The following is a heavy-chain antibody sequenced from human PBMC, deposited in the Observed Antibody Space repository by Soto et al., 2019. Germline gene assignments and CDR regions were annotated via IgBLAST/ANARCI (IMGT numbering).Heavy chain of an antibody. V-gene: IGHV3-48*02. CDR3: ARDGGQKITFGGVIVNAGMDV. D-gene: IGHD3-16*02. CDR2: ISSSSSTI. J-gene: IGHJ6*02. CDR1: GFNFRSYW. Sequence: PGGSLRLFCAAVGFNFRSYWMNWVPQASGKGLEWVSYISSSSSTIYYADSVKGRFTISRDNAKNSLYLQMNSLRDEDTAVYYCARDGGQKITFGGVIVNAGMDVWGQGTTVTVSS.